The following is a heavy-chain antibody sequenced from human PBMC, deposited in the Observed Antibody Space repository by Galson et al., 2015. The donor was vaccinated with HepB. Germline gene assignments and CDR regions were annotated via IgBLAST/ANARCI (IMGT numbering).Heavy chain of an antibody. CDR1: GGTFSSYA. V-gene: IGHV1-69*06. J-gene: IGHJ5*02. Sequence: SVKVSCKASGGTFSSYAISWVRQAPGQGLEWMGGIIPIFGTANYAQKFQGRVTITADKSTSTAYMELRSLRSDDTAVYYCARVIEKRYCSGGSCYWFDPWGQGTLVTVSS. CDR2: IIPIFGTA. D-gene: IGHD2-15*01. CDR3: ARVIEKRYCSGGSCYWFDP.